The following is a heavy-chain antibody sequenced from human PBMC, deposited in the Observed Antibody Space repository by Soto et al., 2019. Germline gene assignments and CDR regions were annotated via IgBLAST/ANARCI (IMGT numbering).Heavy chain of an antibody. CDR3: ARDWAKGPLDY. J-gene: IGHJ4*02. Sequence: QAGGSLRLSCVGSGFNFRSYEMNWVRQAPGKGLEWISYIISTGGTTYYAESVKGRFTISRDNAKNSLYLEMNSLRADDTAVYYCARDWAKGPLDYWGRGTLVTVSS. V-gene: IGHV3-48*03. CDR1: GFNFRSYE. CDR2: IISTGGTT. D-gene: IGHD7-27*01.